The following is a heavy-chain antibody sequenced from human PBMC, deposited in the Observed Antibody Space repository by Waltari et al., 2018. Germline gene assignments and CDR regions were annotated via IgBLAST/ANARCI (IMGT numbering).Heavy chain of an antibody. D-gene: IGHD4-17*01. Sequence: EVQLVESGGGMVKPGGSLRLSCAASGFTLSTYSMNWVRQAPGKGLEWVSSMSSRSYIYYVDSGKGRFTISRDNAKNSLYLQMNSLRAEDTAVYYWGRDVYGDYVGGGGGAFDIWGQGTMVTVSS. V-gene: IGHV3-21*01. CDR1: GFTLSTYS. J-gene: IGHJ3*02. CDR3: GRDVYGDYVGGGGGAFDI. CDR2: MSSRSYI.